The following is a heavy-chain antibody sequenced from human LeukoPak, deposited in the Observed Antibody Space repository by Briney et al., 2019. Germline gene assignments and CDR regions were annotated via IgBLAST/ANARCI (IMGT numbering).Heavy chain of an antibody. CDR2: VYYSGNT. CDR1: GGSISSYY. D-gene: IGHD6-13*01. J-gene: IGHJ5*02. Sequence: SETLSLTCTVSGGSISSYYWSWIRQPPGKGLEWNGNVYYSGNTNYNPSLKSRVTMSVDTSKNQFSLKLSSVTAADTAVYYCARDAYSSSWSNWFDPWGQGTLVTVSS. CDR3: ARDAYSSSWSNWFDP. V-gene: IGHV4-59*12.